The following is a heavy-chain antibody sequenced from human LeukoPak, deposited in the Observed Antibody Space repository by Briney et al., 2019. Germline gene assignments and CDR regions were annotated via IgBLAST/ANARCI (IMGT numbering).Heavy chain of an antibody. J-gene: IGHJ4*02. CDR1: GGTFSSYA. CDR3: ARGPGIAAAGIFDY. CDR2: IIPIFGTA. Sequence: SVKVSCKASGGTFSSYAISWVRQAPGQGLEWMGGIIPIFGTANYAQKFQGRVTITTDESASTAYMELSSLRSEDTAVYYCARGPGIAAAGIFDYWGQGTLVTVSS. V-gene: IGHV1-69*05. D-gene: IGHD6-13*01.